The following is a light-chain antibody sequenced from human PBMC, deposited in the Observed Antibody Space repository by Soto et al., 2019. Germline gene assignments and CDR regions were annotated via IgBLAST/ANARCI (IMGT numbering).Light chain of an antibody. J-gene: IGKJ3*01. Sequence: DIQVTQSPSSLSASIGDRVTITCRASETSNKYLAWYQQKPGKAPKLLIYAAYTLQSGVPSRCSGSGSGTEFTLTISILQSEDFATYCCHQGYSKPYTFGPGTKVDIK. CDR3: HQGYSKPYT. V-gene: IGKV1-9*01. CDR1: ETSNKY. CDR2: AAY.